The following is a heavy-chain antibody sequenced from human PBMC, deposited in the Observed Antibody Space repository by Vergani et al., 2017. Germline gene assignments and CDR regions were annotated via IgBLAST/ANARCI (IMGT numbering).Heavy chain of an antibody. CDR2: INHSGST. D-gene: IGHD3-10*01. Sequence: QVQLQQWGAGPLKPSETLSLTCAVYGGSFSGYYWSWIRQPPGKGLEWIGEINHSGSTNYNPSLKSRVTISVDTSKNQFSLKLSSVTAADTAVYYCARGQSVRGVYSRSDGMDVWGQGTTVTVSS. CDR1: GGSFSGYY. J-gene: IGHJ6*02. V-gene: IGHV4-34*01. CDR3: ARGQSVRGVYSRSDGMDV.